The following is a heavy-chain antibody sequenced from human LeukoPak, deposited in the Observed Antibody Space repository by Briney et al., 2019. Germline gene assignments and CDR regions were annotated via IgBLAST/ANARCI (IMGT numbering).Heavy chain of an antibody. CDR2: IDPSDSET. V-gene: IGHV5-51*01. CDR3: ARQTAMGRSGDY. CDR1: GYSFTSYW. D-gene: IGHD5-18*01. Sequence: GESLKTSCKASGYSFTSYWIGWVRQMPGKGLEWMGNIDPSDSETRYTPSSQGQVTISVDKSLTTADLQWNSLKASDTAMYYCARQTAMGRSGDYWGQGTLVTVSS. J-gene: IGHJ4*02.